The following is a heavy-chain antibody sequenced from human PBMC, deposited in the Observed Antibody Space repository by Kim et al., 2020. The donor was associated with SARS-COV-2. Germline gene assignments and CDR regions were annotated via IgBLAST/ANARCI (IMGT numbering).Heavy chain of an antibody. CDR3: ATLLWIRENRYYGMDV. Sequence: SVKGRFTISRDKDKNSLYLQMNSLRAEDTALYYCATLLWIRENRYYGMDVWGQGTTVTVSS. D-gene: IGHD3-10*01. V-gene: IGHV3-9*01. J-gene: IGHJ6*02.